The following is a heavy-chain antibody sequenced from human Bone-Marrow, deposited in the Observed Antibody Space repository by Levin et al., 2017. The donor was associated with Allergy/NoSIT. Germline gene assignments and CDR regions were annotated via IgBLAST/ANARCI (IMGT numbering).Heavy chain of an antibody. Sequence: QPGGSLRLSCAASGFTFSSYAMTWVRQAPGKGLEWVSAISGGGDATSYADSVKGRFTMSRDNSKNMVFLQMNSLRAEDSAVYYCAKQPAGYCSGGSCYSDYWGQGTLVTVSS. CDR1: GFTFSSYA. V-gene: IGHV3-23*01. J-gene: IGHJ4*02. CDR3: AKQPAGYCSGGSCYSDY. CDR2: ISGGGDAT. D-gene: IGHD2-15*01.